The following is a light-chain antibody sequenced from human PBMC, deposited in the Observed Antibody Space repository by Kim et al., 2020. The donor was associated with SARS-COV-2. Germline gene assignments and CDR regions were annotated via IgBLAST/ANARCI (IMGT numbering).Light chain of an antibody. CDR3: QKYDSAPWT. CDR1: QGITNS. Sequence: DIQMTQSPSSLSVSVGDRVTITCRASQGITNSLAWYQQKPGKVPQSLIYAASALQSGVPSRFSGSGSGTDFTLTISSLQPEDVATYYCQKYDSAPWTFGQGTKVDIK. CDR2: AAS. V-gene: IGKV1-27*01. J-gene: IGKJ1*01.